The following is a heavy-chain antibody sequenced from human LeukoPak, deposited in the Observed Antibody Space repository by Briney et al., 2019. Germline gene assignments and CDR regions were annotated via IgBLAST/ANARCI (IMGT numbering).Heavy chain of an antibody. CDR2: ISYDGINE. J-gene: IGHJ4*02. CDR1: GFTISDYS. Sequence: GGSLRLSCAASGFTISDYSMSWIRQAPGKGLEWVTVISYDGINEYYADSVKGRFTISRDNSKNTLFLQISSLRAEDTAVYYCARGRCSSTSCLFDSWGQGTLVTVSS. D-gene: IGHD2-2*01. V-gene: IGHV3-30*04. CDR3: ARGRCSSTSCLFDS.